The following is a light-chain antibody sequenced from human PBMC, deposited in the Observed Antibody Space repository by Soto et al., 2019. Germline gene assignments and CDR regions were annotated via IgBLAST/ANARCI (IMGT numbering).Light chain of an antibody. Sequence: EIVMTQSPATLSVSPGERATLSCRASQSVGSNLAWYQQKPGQAPRLLIYGASTRANGIPARFSGSGSGTEFTLTISSLQSEDFAVYYCQQYNNWPPMYTFGQGTKLEIK. CDR1: QSVGSN. CDR2: GAS. V-gene: IGKV3-15*01. CDR3: QQYNNWPPMYT. J-gene: IGKJ2*01.